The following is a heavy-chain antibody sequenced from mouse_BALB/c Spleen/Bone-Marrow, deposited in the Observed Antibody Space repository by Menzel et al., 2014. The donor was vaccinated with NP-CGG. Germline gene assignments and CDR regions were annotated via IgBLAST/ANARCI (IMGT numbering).Heavy chain of an antibody. CDR2: INSDGGST. Sequence: EVMLVESGGGLVQPGESLKLSCESNEYEFPSHDMSWVRKTPEKRLELVAAINSDGGSTYYPDTMERRFIISRDNSKKTLYLQMSSLRSEDTALYYCARRGDYYGSSLFAYWGQGTLVTVSA. V-gene: IGHV5-2*03. CDR3: ARRGDYYGSSLFAY. CDR1: EYEFPSHD. J-gene: IGHJ3*01. D-gene: IGHD1-1*01.